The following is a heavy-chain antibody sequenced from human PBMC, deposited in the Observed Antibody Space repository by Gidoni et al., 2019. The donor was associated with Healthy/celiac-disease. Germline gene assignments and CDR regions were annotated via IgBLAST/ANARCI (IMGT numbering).Heavy chain of an antibody. J-gene: IGHJ5*02. Sequence: QVQLQESGPGLAKPSETLSLTSTVSGGSISSYYWSWIRPPPGKALEWIGYISYSGSTNYNPSLKSRVTISVDTSKNQFSLKLSSVTAADTAVYYCARHKTGGWFDPWGQGTLVTVSS. CDR2: ISYSGST. CDR1: GGSISSYY. D-gene: IGHD3-10*01. V-gene: IGHV4-59*08. CDR3: ARHKTGGWFDP.